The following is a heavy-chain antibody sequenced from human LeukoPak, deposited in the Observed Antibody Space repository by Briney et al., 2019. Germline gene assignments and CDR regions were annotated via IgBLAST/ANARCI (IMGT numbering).Heavy chain of an antibody. CDR1: GYTFTNYG. V-gene: IGHV1-2*02. CDR3: ARRFCTGGSCYPDY. D-gene: IGHD2-15*01. CDR2: INSNNGVS. Sequence: GASVKVSCKASGYTFTNYGISWVRLAPGQGLAWMGRINSNNGVSNYAQRFQGRVTMTRDTSISTAYMELSGLTSDDTAVYYCARRFCTGGSCYPDYWGQGTLVTVSS. J-gene: IGHJ4*02.